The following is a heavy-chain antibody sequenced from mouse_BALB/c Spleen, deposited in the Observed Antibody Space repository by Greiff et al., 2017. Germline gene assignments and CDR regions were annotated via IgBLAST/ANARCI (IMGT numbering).Heavy chain of an antibody. Sequence: DVKLVESGGGLVKPGGSLKLSCAASGFTFSDYYMYWVRQTPEKRLEWVATISDGGSYTYYPDSVKGRFTISRDNAKNNLYLQMSSLKSEDTAMYYCARDYDYDGGAWFAYWGQGTLVTVSA. CDR1: GFTFSDYY. CDR2: ISDGGSYT. D-gene: IGHD2-4*01. CDR3: ARDYDYDGGAWFAY. V-gene: IGHV5-4*02. J-gene: IGHJ3*01.